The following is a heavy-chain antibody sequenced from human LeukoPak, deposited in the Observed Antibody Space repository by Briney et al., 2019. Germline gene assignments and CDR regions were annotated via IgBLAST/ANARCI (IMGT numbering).Heavy chain of an antibody. CDR1: GYTFGSYW. Sequence: QSGGSLRLSCAASGYTFGSYWMYWVRQAPGKGLVWVSRINNDGSSTIYADSVKGRSTISRDNAKNTLYLQMNSLRAEDTAVYYCARVVSGYYVGIDYWGQGTLVTVSS. V-gene: IGHV3-74*01. CDR2: INNDGSST. CDR3: ARVVSGYYVGIDY. J-gene: IGHJ4*02. D-gene: IGHD3-22*01.